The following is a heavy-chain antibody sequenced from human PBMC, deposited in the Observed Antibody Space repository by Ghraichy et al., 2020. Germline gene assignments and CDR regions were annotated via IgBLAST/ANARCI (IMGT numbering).Heavy chain of an antibody. CDR2: INSYGSET. CDR3: VASESLFLFGWFDP. Sequence: GGSLRLSCAASGFTFSTYWMHWVRQAPGKGLVWVSRINSYGSETLYADSVRGRFTISRDNARNTLYLQMNSLSAEDTAVYYCVASESLFLFGWFDPWGQGTLVTVSS. J-gene: IGHJ5*02. V-gene: IGHV3-74*01. CDR1: GFTFSTYW. D-gene: IGHD3-10*01.